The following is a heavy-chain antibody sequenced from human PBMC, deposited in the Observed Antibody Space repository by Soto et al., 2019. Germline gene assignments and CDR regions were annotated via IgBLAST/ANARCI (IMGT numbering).Heavy chain of an antibody. CDR3: ARDWGVVPAAIRYFDY. CDR2: ISAYNGNT. J-gene: IGHJ4*02. V-gene: IGHV1-18*01. Sequence: EASVKVSCKASGYTFTSYGISWVRQAPGQGLEWMGWISAYNGNTNYAQKLQGRVTMTTDTSTSTAYMELRSLRSDDTAVYYCARDWGVVPAAIRYFDYWGQGTLVTVSS. D-gene: IGHD2-2*02. CDR1: GYTFTSYG.